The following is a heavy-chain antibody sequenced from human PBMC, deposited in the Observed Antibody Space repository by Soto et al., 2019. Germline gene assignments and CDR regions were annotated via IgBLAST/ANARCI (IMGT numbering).Heavy chain of an antibody. CDR3: ASEYYYRSGTAF. CDR1: GGSISSGGYS. Sequence: QLQLQESGSGLVKPSQTLSLTCAVSGGSISSGGYSWNWIRQPPGKGLEWIGNIYHSGSTYYNPFPKSRVTISVDRSKNHLSLKRSSVTAADTAVYCCASEYYYRSGTAFWGQGTLVTVSS. V-gene: IGHV4-30-2*01. CDR2: IYHSGST. D-gene: IGHD3-10*01. J-gene: IGHJ4*02.